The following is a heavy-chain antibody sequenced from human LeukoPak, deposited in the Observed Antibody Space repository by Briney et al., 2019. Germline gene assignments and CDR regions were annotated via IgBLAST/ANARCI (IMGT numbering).Heavy chain of an antibody. J-gene: IGHJ3*02. V-gene: IGHV3-48*01. CDR1: GFTFSDYS. CDR3: ARRGLAFDGFDI. Sequence: GGSLRLSCAASGFTFSDYSMNWVRQAPGKGLEWVSYISSSGNPIHYADSAKGRFTISRDDAKNSLELQMNSLRVDDTAVYYCARRGLAFDGFDIWGQGTMVTVSS. D-gene: IGHD6-6*01. CDR2: ISSSGNPI.